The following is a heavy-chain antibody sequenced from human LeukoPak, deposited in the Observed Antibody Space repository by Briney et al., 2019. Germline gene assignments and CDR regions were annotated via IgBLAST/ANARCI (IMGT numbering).Heavy chain of an antibody. CDR3: ARDQGDRIVGASPHY. CDR2: IYAGRRT. Sequence: GGSLRLSCAASGFTISSNYMSWVRQAPGKGLEWVSVIYAGRRTDHADSVKGRFTVSRDNSKNTLYLQMNSLRVEDTAVYYCARDQGDRIVGASPHYWGQGTLVTVSS. CDR1: GFTISSNY. V-gene: IGHV3-66*01. J-gene: IGHJ4*02. D-gene: IGHD1-26*01.